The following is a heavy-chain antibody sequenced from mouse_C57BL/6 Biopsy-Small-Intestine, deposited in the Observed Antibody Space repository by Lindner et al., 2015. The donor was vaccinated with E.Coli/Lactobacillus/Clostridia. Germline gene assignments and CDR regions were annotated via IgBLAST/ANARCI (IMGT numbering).Heavy chain of an antibody. J-gene: IGHJ3*01. Sequence: VQLQESGPELVKPGASVKISCKASGYTFTDYYINWVKQRPGQGLERIGWIYPGSGNTKYNEKFKGKATLTVDTSSSTAYMQLSSLTSEDSAVYFCARQRDYGSSLWFAYWGQGTLVTVSA. CDR3: ARQRDYGSSLWFAY. CDR1: GYTFTDYY. D-gene: IGHD1-1*01. V-gene: IGHV1-84*01. CDR2: IYPGSGNT.